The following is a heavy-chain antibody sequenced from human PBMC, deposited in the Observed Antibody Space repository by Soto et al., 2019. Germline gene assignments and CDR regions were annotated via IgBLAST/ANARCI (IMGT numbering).Heavy chain of an antibody. V-gene: IGHV4-59*01. CDR3: AVPVTAGL. CDR2: VYHNGNT. CDR1: GGSIRSYF. J-gene: IGHJ2*01. D-gene: IGHD2-21*02. Sequence: QMQLQASGPGLVKPSETLSLTCTVSGGSIRSYFWSWIRQAPGKKLEWLGYVYHNGNTNYNPSIRRRLTLSVDTSNNRPSLNLKSVTAAAAAVYYCAVPVTAGLWGRGTLVTVAS.